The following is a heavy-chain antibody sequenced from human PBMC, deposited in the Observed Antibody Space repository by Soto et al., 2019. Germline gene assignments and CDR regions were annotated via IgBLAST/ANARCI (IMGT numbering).Heavy chain of an antibody. V-gene: IGHV4-59*01. J-gene: IGHJ4*02. CDR2: IYYSGST. CDR1: GGSISSYY. Sequence: PSETLSLTCTVSGGSISSYYWSWIRQPPGKGLEWIGYIYYSGSTNYNPSLKSRVTISVDTSKNQFSLKLSSVTAADTAVYYCARVTPGFGELLSHFDYWGQGTLVTVYS. CDR3: ARVTPGFGELLSHFDY. D-gene: IGHD3-10*01.